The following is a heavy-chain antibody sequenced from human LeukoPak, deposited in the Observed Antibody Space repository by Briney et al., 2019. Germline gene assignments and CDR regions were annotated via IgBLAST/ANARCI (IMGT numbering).Heavy chain of an antibody. Sequence: PSETLSLTCAVYGGSFSGYYWSWIRQPPGKGLEWIGEINHSGSTNYNPSLKSRVTISVDTSKNQLSLKLSSVTAADTAVYYCARGAGLTGTGFDYWGQGTLVTVSP. J-gene: IGHJ4*02. D-gene: IGHD1-1*01. CDR3: ARGAGLTGTGFDY. V-gene: IGHV4-34*01. CDR2: INHSGST. CDR1: GGSFSGYY.